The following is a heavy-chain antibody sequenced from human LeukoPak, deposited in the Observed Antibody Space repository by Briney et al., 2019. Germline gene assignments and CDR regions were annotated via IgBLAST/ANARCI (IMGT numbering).Heavy chain of an antibody. CDR1: GGSISSSSYY. D-gene: IGHD3-22*01. CDR3: ARHGGVVVITPFDY. V-gene: IGHV4-39*01. Sequence: PSETLSPTCTVSGGSISSSSYYWGWIRQPPGKGLEWIGSIYYSGSTYYNPSLKSRVTISVDTSKNQFSLKLSSVTAADTAVYYCARHGGVVVITPFDYWGQGTLVTVSS. CDR2: IYYSGST. J-gene: IGHJ4*02.